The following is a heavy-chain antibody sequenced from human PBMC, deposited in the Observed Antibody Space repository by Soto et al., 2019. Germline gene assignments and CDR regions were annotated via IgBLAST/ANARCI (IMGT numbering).Heavy chain of an antibody. J-gene: IGHJ4*02. Sequence: SVEVSCKASGGTFSNYAINWVRQAPGQGLEWMGGIIPIFGTANYAQKFQGRVTITADESTSTAYLDLSSLRSEDTAVYYCARPVEMATISRSYLFYWGQGTLVTVSS. CDR1: GGTFSNYA. D-gene: IGHD5-12*01. V-gene: IGHV1-69*13. CDR3: ARPVEMATISRSYLFY. CDR2: IIPIFGTA.